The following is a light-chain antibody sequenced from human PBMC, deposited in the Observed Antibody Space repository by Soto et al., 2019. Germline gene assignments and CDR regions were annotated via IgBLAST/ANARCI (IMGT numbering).Light chain of an antibody. CDR3: QQYGSSPIT. CDR2: GAS. J-gene: IGKJ5*01. CDR1: QSVSSNY. Sequence: EIVLTQSPGTLSLSPGERATLSCRASQSVSSNYVAWYQHKPGQAPRLLIYGASSRATGVPDRFSGSGSRTDFTLTISRLKPEDFAVYYCQQYGSSPITFGQGTRLEIK. V-gene: IGKV3-20*01.